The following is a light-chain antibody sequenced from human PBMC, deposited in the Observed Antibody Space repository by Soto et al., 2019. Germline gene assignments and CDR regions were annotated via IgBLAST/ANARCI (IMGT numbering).Light chain of an antibody. Sequence: QSALTQPASVSGSPGQSITISCTGTSSDVGGYNYVSWYQQHPGKAPKLMIYDVSNRPSGVSNRFSGSKSGNTASLTISGLQAEDEADSYCSSYTSSRTIGVFSGGTRLTVL. J-gene: IGLJ2*01. CDR1: SSDVGGYNY. V-gene: IGLV2-14*01. CDR2: DVS. CDR3: SSYTSSRTIGV.